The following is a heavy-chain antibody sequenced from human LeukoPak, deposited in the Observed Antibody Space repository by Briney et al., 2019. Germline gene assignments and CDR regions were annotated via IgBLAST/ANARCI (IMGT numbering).Heavy chain of an antibody. D-gene: IGHD2-2*01. J-gene: IGHJ4*02. V-gene: IGHV4-59*01. CDR2: IYGSGST. CDR3: ARQTALVGYANGLGFNY. CDR1: GASISNWY. Sequence: SETLSLTYTVSGASISNWYWSWIRQSPGKGLEWIGDIYGSGSTNYNPSLKSRVTVSGDTSRNQFSLELTSVTAADTAVYFCARQTALVGYANGLGFNYWGQGILVTVSS.